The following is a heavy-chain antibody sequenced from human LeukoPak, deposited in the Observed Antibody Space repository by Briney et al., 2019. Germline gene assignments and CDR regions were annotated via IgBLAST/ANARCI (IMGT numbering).Heavy chain of an antibody. J-gene: IGHJ5*02. D-gene: IGHD1-14*01. CDR2: INHSGST. CDR3: ARGRFRSPNWFDP. Sequence: PSETLSLTCAVYGGSFSGYYWSWIRQPPGKGLEWIGEINHSGSTNYNPSLKSRVTISVDTSKNQFSLKLSSVTAADTAVYYCARGRFRSPNWFDPWGQGTLVTVSS. V-gene: IGHV4-34*01. CDR1: GGSFSGYY.